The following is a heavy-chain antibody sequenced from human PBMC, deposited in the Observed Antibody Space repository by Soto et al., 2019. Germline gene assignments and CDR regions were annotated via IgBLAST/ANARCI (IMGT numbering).Heavy chain of an antibody. CDR1: GGSISSYY. CDR3: ARDKGYCSGGSCYPLNWFDP. Sequence: LSLTCTVSGGSISSYYWSWIRQPPGKGLEWIGYIYYSGSTNYNPSLKSRVTISVDTSKNQFSLKLSSVTAADTAVYYCARDKGYCSGGSCYPLNWFDPWGQGTLVTVSS. D-gene: IGHD2-15*01. V-gene: IGHV4-59*01. CDR2: IYYSGST. J-gene: IGHJ5*02.